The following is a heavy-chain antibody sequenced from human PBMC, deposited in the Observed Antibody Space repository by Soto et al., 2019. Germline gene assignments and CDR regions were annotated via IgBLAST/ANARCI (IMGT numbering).Heavy chain of an antibody. V-gene: IGHV4-31*03. CDR1: GASISSGGYY. CDR3: AREAGYSGYDDDSEYYYGMDV. CDR2: IYYSGST. Sequence: SETLSLTCTVSGASISSGGYYWSWIRQHPGKGLEWIGYIYYSGSTYYNPSLKSRVTISVDTSKNQFSLKLSSVTAADTAVYYCAREAGYSGYDDDSEYYYGMDVLDQGTTITVSS. J-gene: IGHJ6*02. D-gene: IGHD5-12*01.